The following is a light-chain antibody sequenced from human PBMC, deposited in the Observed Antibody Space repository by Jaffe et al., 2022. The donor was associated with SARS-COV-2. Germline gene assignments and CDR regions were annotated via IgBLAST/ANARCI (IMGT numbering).Light chain of an antibody. CDR3: AVWDDSLSGWM. CDR2: RNN. Sequence: QSVLTQPPSASGTPGQRVTISCSGSSSNIGTNYVYWYQHLPGTAPKLLIYRNNRRPSGVPDRFSGSKSGSSASLAISALRSEDEADYFCAVWDDSLSGWMFGGGTKLSVL. CDR1: SSNIGTNY. J-gene: IGLJ3*02. V-gene: IGLV1-47*01.